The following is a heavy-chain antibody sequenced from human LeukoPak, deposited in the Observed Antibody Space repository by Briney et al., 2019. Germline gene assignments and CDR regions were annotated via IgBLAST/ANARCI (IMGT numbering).Heavy chain of an antibody. J-gene: IGHJ3*02. V-gene: IGHV1-18*01. CDR2: ISAYNGNT. CDR1: GFTFTSYG. D-gene: IGHD3-16*01. CDR3: ARAPSFAWGTGDAFDI. Sequence: TGGSLRLSCAASGFTFTSYGISWVRQAPGQGLEWMGWISAYNGNTNYAQKLQGRVTMTTDTSTSTAYMELRSLRSDDTAVYYCARAPSFAWGTGDAFDIWGQGTMVTVSS.